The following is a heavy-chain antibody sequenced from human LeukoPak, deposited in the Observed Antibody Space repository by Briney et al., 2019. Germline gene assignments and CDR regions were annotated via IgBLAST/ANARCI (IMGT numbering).Heavy chain of an antibody. D-gene: IGHD3-10*01. J-gene: IGHJ4*02. CDR2: MHPRSGET. CDR1: GYSFTAFY. Sequence: ASVKVSCKGSGYSFTAFYIHWVRQAPGQGLEWMGWMHPRSGETNYAYKFRGRGTMTRNTSISTTYMDLGSLGSDDTAVYYCARDGEYGTGSYYRGCFDYWGQGTLVTVSS. CDR3: ARDGEYGTGSYYRGCFDY. V-gene: IGHV1-2*02.